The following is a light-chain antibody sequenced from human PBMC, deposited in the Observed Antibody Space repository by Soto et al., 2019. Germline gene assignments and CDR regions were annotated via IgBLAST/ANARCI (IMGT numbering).Light chain of an antibody. J-gene: IGLJ2*01. V-gene: IGLV2-23*01. CDR2: GDN. CDR3: CAYVRSNALV. Sequence: QSALTQPASVSGSPGQSITISCTGSSSNVGSYNFVSWYQQHPGKSPKFVIYGDNKRPSGVSDRFSGSKSGNTASLTISGLQAEDEAYYYCCAYVRSNALVFGGGTKVTVL. CDR1: SSNVGSYNF.